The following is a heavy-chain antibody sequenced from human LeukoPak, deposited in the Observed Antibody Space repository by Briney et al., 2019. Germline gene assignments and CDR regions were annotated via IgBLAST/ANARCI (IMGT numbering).Heavy chain of an antibody. J-gene: IGHJ6*03. V-gene: IGHV3-30*02. D-gene: IGHD5-24*01. CDR1: GFTFSSYG. CDR2: IRYVGGET. Sequence: GSLRLSCTASGFTFSSYGMHWVRQAPGKGLEWVAFIRYVGGETYYADSVKGRFTISRDNSKNTLSLQMNNLRTEDTALYYCAKRGVEMATIYYMDVWGKGTAVT. CDR3: AKRGVEMATIYYMDV.